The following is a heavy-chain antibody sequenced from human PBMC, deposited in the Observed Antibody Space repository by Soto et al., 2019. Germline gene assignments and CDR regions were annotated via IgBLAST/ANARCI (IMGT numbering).Heavy chain of an antibody. CDR1: GFTFSYFW. J-gene: IGHJ5*02. CDR2: INSDGSSG. Sequence: EAQLVESGGALVQPGGSLRLSCAASGFTFSYFWIYWVRQAPGKGLAWVSHINSDGSSGTYADSVKGRFTISRDNAKNTLYLQMNNLRAEDTAVYFCARDSGSYFSLDLWGQGTLVTVSS. CDR3: ARDSGSYFSLDL. D-gene: IGHD1-26*01. V-gene: IGHV3-74*03.